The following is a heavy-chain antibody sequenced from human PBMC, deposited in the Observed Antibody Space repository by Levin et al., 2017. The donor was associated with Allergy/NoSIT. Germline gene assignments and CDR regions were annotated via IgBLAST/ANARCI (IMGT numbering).Heavy chain of an antibody. CDR1: GFTFSSYD. D-gene: IGHD6-6*01. Sequence: PGGSLRLSCAASGFTFSSYDMHWVRQATGKGLEWVSAIGTAGDTYYPGSVKGRFTISRENAKNSLYLQMNSLRAGDTAVYYCARGSSLYYYYYGMDGWGQGTTVTVSS. V-gene: IGHV3-13*01. J-gene: IGHJ6*02. CDR3: ARGSSLYYYYYGMDG. CDR2: IGTAGDT.